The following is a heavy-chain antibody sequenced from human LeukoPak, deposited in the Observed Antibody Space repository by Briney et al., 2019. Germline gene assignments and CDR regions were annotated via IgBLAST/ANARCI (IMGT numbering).Heavy chain of an antibody. CDR3: ARGAPGYDSTARAFDI. CDR2: IYSGGST. J-gene: IGHJ3*02. V-gene: IGHV3-53*01. Sequence: SGGSLRLSCAASGFTVSSNYMSWVRQAPGKGLEWVSVIYSGGSTYYADSVKGRFTISRDNSKNTLYLQMNSLRAEDTAVYYCARGAPGYDSTARAFDIWGQGTMVTVSS. D-gene: IGHD3-22*01. CDR1: GFTVSSNY.